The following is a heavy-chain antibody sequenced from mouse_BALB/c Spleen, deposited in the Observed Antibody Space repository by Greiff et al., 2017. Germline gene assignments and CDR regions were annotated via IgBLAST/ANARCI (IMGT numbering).Heavy chain of an antibody. J-gene: IGHJ4*01. Sequence: DVMLVESGGGLVKPGGSLKLSCAASGFTFSSYAMSWVRQTPEKRLEWVASISSGGSTYYPDTVTGRFTITRDNAKNTPYLEMSSLRSEDTAMYYCARDYDYAMDYWGQGTSVTVSS. V-gene: IGHV5-9-4*01. CDR2: ISSGGST. CDR3: ARDYDYAMDY. D-gene: IGHD2-3*01. CDR1: GFTFSSYA.